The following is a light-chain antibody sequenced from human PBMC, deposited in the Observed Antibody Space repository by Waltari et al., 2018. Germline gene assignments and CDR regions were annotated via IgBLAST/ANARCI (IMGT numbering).Light chain of an antibody. CDR2: GAS. Sequence: EIVLTQSPGTLSLSPGERATLSCRASQSVSSSYLAWYQQKPGQAPRCLIYGASSRATGIPDRFSGSGSGTDFTLTISRLEPEDVAVYYCQQYGSSPPLGGGTKVEIK. CDR3: QQYGSSPP. V-gene: IGKV3-20*01. CDR1: QSVSSSY. J-gene: IGKJ4*01.